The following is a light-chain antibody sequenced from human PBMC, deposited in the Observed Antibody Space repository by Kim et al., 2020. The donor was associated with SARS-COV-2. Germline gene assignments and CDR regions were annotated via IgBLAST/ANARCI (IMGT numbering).Light chain of an antibody. V-gene: IGKV1-39*01. J-gene: IGKJ4*01. Sequence: DTQMTQSPSSLSASVGDRVTITCRASQRISNFLSWYQQKSGRAPKLLIYAASSLQSGVPSRFSGSGSGTDFTLTISSLQPEDFATYYCQRVNYNPLTFGGGTKVDI. CDR2: AAS. CDR3: QRVNYNPLT. CDR1: QRISNF.